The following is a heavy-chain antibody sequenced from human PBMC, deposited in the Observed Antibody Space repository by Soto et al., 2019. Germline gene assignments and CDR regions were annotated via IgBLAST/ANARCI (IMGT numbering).Heavy chain of an antibody. CDR3: AKDQGGDTAMVTAFDY. D-gene: IGHD5-18*01. J-gene: IGHJ4*02. CDR1: GFTFSSYA. Sequence: EVQLLESGGGLVQPGGSLRLSCAASGFTFSSYAMSWVRQAPGKGLEWVSAISGSGGSTYYADSVKGRFTISRDNSKNTLYLQMKSLRAEDTAVYYCAKDQGGDTAMVTAFDYWGQGTLVTVSS. CDR2: ISGSGGST. V-gene: IGHV3-23*01.